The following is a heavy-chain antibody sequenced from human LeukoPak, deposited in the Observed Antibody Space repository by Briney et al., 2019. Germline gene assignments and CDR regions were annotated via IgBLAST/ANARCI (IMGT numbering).Heavy chain of an antibody. V-gene: IGHV3-21*01. CDR2: ISSSNSFI. J-gene: IGHJ3*02. CDR1: GFTFSSYS. Sequence: PGGSLRLSCAASGFTFSSYSMNWVRQAPGKGLEWVSSISSSNSFIFYADSVKGRFTISRDNAKNSLYLQMNSLRAEDTALYYCARSIVVPAAISGAFDIWGQGTIDTVSS. D-gene: IGHD2-2*01. CDR3: ARSIVVPAAISGAFDI.